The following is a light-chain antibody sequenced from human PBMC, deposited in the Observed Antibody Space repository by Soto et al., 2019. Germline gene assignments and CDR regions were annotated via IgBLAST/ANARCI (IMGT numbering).Light chain of an antibody. V-gene: IGLV2-23*02. CDR2: EVS. Sequence: QSVLTQPASGSGSPGQSITISCTGTSSDVGSYNLVSWYQQHPGKAPKLMIYEVSKRPSGVSKRFSGSKSGNTASLTISGLQAEDEADYYCCSCAGSSTYVVVGGGTKLTVL. J-gene: IGLJ2*01. CDR1: SSDVGSYNL. CDR3: CSCAGSSTYVV.